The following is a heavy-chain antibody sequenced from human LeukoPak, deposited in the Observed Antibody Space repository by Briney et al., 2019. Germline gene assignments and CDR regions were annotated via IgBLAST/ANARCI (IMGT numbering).Heavy chain of an antibody. V-gene: IGHV3-48*01. D-gene: IGHD7-27*01. CDR1: GFTFSDYS. Sequence: PGGSLRLSCAASGFTFSDYSMNWVRHAPGKGPEWLSYIVSTSHVTIYADSVMGRFTISRDNAKNSVSLQMDSLRSDDTAVYYCAREDDDWGPNTFDLWGPGTMVTVS. CDR2: IVSTSHVT. CDR3: AREDDDWGPNTFDL. J-gene: IGHJ3*01.